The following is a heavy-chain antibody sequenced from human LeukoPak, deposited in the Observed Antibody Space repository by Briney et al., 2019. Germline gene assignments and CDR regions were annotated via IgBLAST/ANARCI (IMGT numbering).Heavy chain of an antibody. CDR2: IYYSGST. J-gene: IGHJ3*02. D-gene: IGHD1-26*01. V-gene: IGHV4-39*07. CDR1: GGSISSSSYY. CDR3: ARGVEWELRRAAFDI. Sequence: SETLSLTCTVSGGSISSSSYYWGWIRQPPGKGLEWIGSIYYSGSTNYNPSLKSRVTISVDTSKNQFSLKLSSVTAADTAVYYCARGVEWELRRAAFDIWGQGTMVTVSS.